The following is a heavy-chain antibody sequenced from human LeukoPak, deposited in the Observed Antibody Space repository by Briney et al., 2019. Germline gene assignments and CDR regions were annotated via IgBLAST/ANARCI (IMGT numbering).Heavy chain of an antibody. Sequence: GGSLRLSCAASGFTLNNYSMNWVRQAPGKGLEWVSYISTSSSTRYYADSVKGRFTISRDNAKNSLYLQMNSLRAEDTAVSYCARTRDPPTYSYFYLDLWGKGTTVTASS. V-gene: IGHV3-48*04. CDR3: ARTRDPPTYSYFYLDL. D-gene: IGHD1-1*01. J-gene: IGHJ6*03. CDR1: GFTLNNYS. CDR2: ISTSSSTR.